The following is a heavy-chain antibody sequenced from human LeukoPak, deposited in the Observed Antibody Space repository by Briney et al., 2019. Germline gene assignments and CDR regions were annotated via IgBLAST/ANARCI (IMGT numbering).Heavy chain of an antibody. D-gene: IGHD3-22*01. V-gene: IGHV4-59*01. J-gene: IGHJ5*02. CDR2: IYYSGST. Sequence: SETLSLTCTVSGGSISSYYWNWIRQPPGRGLEWIGYIYYSGSTNYNPYLKSRVTISVDTSKNQFSLKLSSVTAADTAVYYCARGDSSASNWFDPWGQGTLVTVSS. CDR3: ARGDSSASNWFDP. CDR1: GGSISSYY.